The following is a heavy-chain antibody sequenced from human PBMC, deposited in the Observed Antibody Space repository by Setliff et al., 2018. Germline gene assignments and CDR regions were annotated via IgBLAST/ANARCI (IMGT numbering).Heavy chain of an antibody. V-gene: IGHV5-51*01. CDR1: EYTFTNYW. Sequence: GESLKISCKASEYTFTNYWIGWVRQMPGKGLEWMGVVYCGDSDTRYSPSFQGQVTMSADKSINTAYLQWSSLKASDTAMYYCARLGAPASHDAFDIWGQGTMVTVSS. CDR2: VYCGDSDT. J-gene: IGHJ3*02. CDR3: ARLGAPASHDAFDI. D-gene: IGHD6-25*01.